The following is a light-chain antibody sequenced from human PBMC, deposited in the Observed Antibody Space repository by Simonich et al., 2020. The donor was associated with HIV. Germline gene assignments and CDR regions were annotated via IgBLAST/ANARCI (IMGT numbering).Light chain of an antibody. J-gene: IGKJ1*01. CDR3: QQYYSTPQT. CDR1: QSILYRSKNKNY. V-gene: IGKV4-1*01. Sequence: DIVMTQSPDSLAVSLGERATINCKSSQSILYRSKNKNYLAWYQQKPGQAPKLLIYWASTRESGVPDRFSGSGSGTDFTLTINSLQAEDVAVYYCQQYYSTPQTFGQGTKVEIK. CDR2: WAS.